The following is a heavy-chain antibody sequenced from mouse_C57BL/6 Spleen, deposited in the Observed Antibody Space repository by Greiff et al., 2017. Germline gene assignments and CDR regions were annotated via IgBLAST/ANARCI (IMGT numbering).Heavy chain of an antibody. Sequence: QVLLQPPGAELVKPGASVKMSCKASGYPFTSYWITWVKQRPGPGREWIGDIYPGSGSTNYNEKFKSKATLTVDTSSSTAYLQLSSLTSEDSAVYYCAITTVVATKDWYFDVWGTGTTVTVSS. D-gene: IGHD1-1*01. CDR3: AITTVVATKDWYFDV. CDR1: GYPFTSYW. J-gene: IGHJ1*03. V-gene: IGHV1-55*01. CDR2: IYPGSGST.